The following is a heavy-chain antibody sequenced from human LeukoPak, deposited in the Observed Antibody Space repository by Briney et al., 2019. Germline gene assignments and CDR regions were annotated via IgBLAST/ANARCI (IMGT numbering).Heavy chain of an antibody. J-gene: IGHJ4*02. CDR3: ARGTYCSSTSCYVYYFDY. D-gene: IGHD2-2*01. Sequence: PGGSLRLSCAASGFTFSSYEMNWVRQAPGKGLEWVSYISCSGSTIYYADSVKGRFTISRDNAKNSLYLQMNSLRAEDTAVYYCARGTYCSSTSCYVYYFDYWGQGTLVTVSS. CDR2: ISCSGSTI. CDR1: GFTFSSYE. V-gene: IGHV3-48*03.